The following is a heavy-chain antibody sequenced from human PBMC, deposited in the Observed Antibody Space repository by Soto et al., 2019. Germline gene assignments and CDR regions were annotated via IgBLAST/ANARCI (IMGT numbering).Heavy chain of an antibody. CDR1: GFTFRSYA. CDR3: ARGIGDGYNLDY. V-gene: IGHV3-30-3*01. CDR2: ISYDGNNN. J-gene: IGHJ4*02. Sequence: QVQLVESGGGVVQPGTSLRLSCAVSGFTFRSYATHWVRQAPGGRLEWVALISYDGNNNYYADSVKGRFTISRDTFKNTLFVQMNSQRREDTAMYYCARGIGDGYNLDYWGQGTLVTVSS. D-gene: IGHD5-12*01.